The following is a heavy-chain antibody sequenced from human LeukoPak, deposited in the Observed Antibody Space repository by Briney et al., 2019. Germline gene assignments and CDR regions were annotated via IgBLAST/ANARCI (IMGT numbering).Heavy chain of an antibody. CDR2: ISGSGGST. CDR3: AKWIAAADTYYYYYMDV. Sequence: GGSLRLSCAGSGFTFSSYAMSWVRQGPGKGLKWVSAISGSGGSTYYADSVKGRFTISRDNSKNTLYLQMNSLRAEDTAVYYCAKWIAAADTYYYYYMDVWGKGTTVTVSS. V-gene: IGHV3-23*01. J-gene: IGHJ6*03. CDR1: GFTFSSYA. D-gene: IGHD6-13*01.